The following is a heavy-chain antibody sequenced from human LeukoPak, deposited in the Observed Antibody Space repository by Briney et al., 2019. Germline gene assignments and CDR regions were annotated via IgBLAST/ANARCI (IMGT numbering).Heavy chain of an antibody. CDR1: GGSVSSGSYY. CDR2: IYYSGST. Sequence: SETLSLICTVSGGSVSSGSYYWSWIRQPPGKGLEWIGYIYYSGSTNYNPSLKSRVTISVDTSKNQFSLKLSSVTAADTAVYYCARDSRGAGYYRSDYWGQGTLVTVSS. J-gene: IGHJ4*02. CDR3: ARDSRGAGYYRSDY. D-gene: IGHD3-22*01. V-gene: IGHV4-61*01.